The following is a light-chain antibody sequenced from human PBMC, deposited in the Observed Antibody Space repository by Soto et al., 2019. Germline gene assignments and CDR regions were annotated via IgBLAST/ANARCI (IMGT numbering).Light chain of an antibody. Sequence: SVLTQPSSLSVSPGQSITISFTGTSSDVGGYNYVSWYQQHPGKAPKLIIFEVSYRPSGISNRFSASKSGDTASLTISGLQADDEADYYCCSYTDSRTHIFGSGTKVTVL. CDR1: SSDVGGYNY. V-gene: IGLV2-14*01. CDR3: CSYTDSRTHI. J-gene: IGLJ1*01. CDR2: EVS.